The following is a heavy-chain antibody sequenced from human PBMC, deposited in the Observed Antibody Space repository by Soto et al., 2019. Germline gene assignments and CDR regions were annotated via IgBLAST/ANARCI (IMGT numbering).Heavy chain of an antibody. J-gene: IGHJ4*02. D-gene: IGHD6-13*01. CDR2: IIPIFGTA. CDR1: GGTFSSYA. V-gene: IGHV1-69*13. Sequence: GASVKVSCKASGGTFSSYAISWVRQAPGQGLEWMGGIIPIFGTANYAQKFQGRVTITADESTSTAYMELSSLRSEDTAVYYCARGPAYSSSWCPFEYWGQGTLVTVSS. CDR3: ARGPAYSSSWCPFEY.